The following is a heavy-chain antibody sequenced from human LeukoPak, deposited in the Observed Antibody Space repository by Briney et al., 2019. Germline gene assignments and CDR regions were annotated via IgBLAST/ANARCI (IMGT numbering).Heavy chain of an antibody. CDR1: GFTFSSYE. Sequence: GGSLSLFCAASGFTFSSYELNWVRQAPGRGLEWVSYISSSGSTIYYADSVKGRFTISRDNAKNSLYLQMNSLRAEDTAVYYCARGGYPQDYWGQGTLVTVSS. J-gene: IGHJ4*02. CDR2: ISSSGSTI. V-gene: IGHV3-48*03. D-gene: IGHD3-22*01. CDR3: ARGGYPQDY.